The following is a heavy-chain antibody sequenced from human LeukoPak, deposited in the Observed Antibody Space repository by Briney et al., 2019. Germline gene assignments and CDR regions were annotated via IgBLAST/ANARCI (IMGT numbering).Heavy chain of an antibody. CDR1: GGSFSGYY. J-gene: IGHJ5*02. CDR3: ARLRIMITFGGVIVTEWFDP. CDR2: INHSGST. V-gene: IGHV4-34*01. D-gene: IGHD3-16*02. Sequence: SETLSLTCAVYGGSFSGYYWSWIRQPPGKGLEWIGEINHSGSTNYNLSLKSRVTISVDTSKNQFSLKLSSVTAADTAVYYCARLRIMITFGGVIVTEWFDPWGQGTLVTVSS.